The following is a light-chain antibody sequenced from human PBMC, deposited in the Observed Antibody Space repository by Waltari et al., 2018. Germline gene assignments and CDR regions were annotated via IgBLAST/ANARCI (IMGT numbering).Light chain of an antibody. CDR3: QHYLRLPVT. J-gene: IGKJ1*01. V-gene: IGKV3-20*01. CDR1: QSVTRD. CDR2: GAS. Sequence: SCRASQSVTRDLAWYQQKPGQAPRLLIYGASNRATGIPDRFSGSGSGTDFSLTISSLEPEDFAVYYCQHYLRLPVTFGQGTKVGVK.